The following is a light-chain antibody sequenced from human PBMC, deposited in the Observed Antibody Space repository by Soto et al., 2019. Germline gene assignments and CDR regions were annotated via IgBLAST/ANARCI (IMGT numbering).Light chain of an antibody. J-gene: IGKJ1*01. CDR3: QQYGISPLT. Sequence: EFVLSPSPGTLSLSPRERAALSCRASQSVSNNYLSWYQQKPGQAPRLLIYGASSRATGISDRFSGSGSETDFTLTISRLEPEDFAVYYCQQYGISPLTFGQGT. CDR1: QSVSNNY. V-gene: IGKV3-20*01. CDR2: GAS.